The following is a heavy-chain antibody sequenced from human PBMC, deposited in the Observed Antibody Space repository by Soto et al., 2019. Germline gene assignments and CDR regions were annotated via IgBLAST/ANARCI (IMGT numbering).Heavy chain of an antibody. J-gene: IGHJ3*02. Sequence: ASVKVSCKASGYTFTSYAMHWVRQAPGQRLEWMGWINAGNGNTKYSQKFQGRFTISRDNSKNTLYLQMNSLRAEDTAVYYCARDRRYPRAFDIWGQGTMVTVSS. V-gene: IGHV1-3*01. CDR3: ARDRRYPRAFDI. CDR1: GYTFTSYA. D-gene: IGHD1-26*01. CDR2: INAGNGNT.